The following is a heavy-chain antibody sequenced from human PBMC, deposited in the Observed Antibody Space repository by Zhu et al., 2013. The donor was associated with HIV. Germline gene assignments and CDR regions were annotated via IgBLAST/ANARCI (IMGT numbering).Heavy chain of an antibody. CDR2: LNAGNGNT. J-gene: IGHJ4*02. V-gene: IGHV1-3*01. Sequence: QVHLVQSGAEVKKPGASVKVSCKASGYTFTTYAMHWVRQAPGQRLEWMGWLNAGNGNTKYSLKFQGRVSITRDTSATTAYMELSSLRSEDTAVYYCAREFSSSFDSWGQGTLVTVSS. CDR3: AREFSSSFDS. CDR1: GYTFTTYA.